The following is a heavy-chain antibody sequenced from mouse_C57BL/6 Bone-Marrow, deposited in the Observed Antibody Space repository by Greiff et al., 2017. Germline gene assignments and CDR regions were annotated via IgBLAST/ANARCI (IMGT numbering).Heavy chain of an antibody. D-gene: IGHD2-4*01. J-gene: IGHJ1*03. CDR1: GYTFTSYG. CDR3: ARQIYYDYDLYWYFDV. CDR2: IYPRSGNT. Sequence: QVQLQQSGAELARPGASVKLSCKASGYTFTSYGISWVKQRTGQGLEWIGEIYPRSGNTYYNEKFKGKATLTADKSSSTAYMELRSLTSEDSAVYFCARQIYYDYDLYWYFDVWGTGTTVTVSS. V-gene: IGHV1-81*01.